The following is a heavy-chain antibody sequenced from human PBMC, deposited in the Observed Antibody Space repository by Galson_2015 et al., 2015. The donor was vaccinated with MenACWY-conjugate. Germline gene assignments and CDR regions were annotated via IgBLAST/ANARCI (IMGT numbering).Heavy chain of an antibody. J-gene: IGHJ3*02. D-gene: IGHD6-19*01. Sequence: WIGETSHGGNTYFHPSLTGRADIFLDASKNQFSLNLHSVTAADTAIYFCARHTAVSGTRGFDMWGQGTLVTASS. V-gene: IGHV4-4*06. CDR3: ARHTAVSGTRGFDM. CDR2: TSHGGNT.